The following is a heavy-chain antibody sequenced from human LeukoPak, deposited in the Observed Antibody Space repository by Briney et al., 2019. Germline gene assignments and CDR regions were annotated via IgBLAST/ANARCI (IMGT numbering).Heavy chain of an antibody. CDR1: GGTFSSYA. V-gene: IGHV1-69*13. J-gene: IGHJ4*02. Sequence: SVKVSCKASGGTFSSYAISWVRQAPGQGLEWMGGIIPIFGTANYAQKFQGRVTITADESTSTAYMELGSLRSEDTAVYYCARGLSSGWMVDYWGQGTLVTVSS. CDR3: ARGLSSGWMVDY. D-gene: IGHD6-19*01. CDR2: IIPIFGTA.